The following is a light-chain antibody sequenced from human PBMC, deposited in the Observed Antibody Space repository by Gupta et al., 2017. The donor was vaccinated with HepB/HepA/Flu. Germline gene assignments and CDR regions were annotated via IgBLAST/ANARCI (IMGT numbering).Light chain of an antibody. CDR2: DAS. CDR1: QSVSSY. Sequence: EIVLTQSPATLSLPPGERATLSCRASQSVSSYLAWYQQKPGQAHRLLIYDASNSATGIPARFSGSGSGTDFTLTISSLEPKDFAVYYCQQRSNWLTFGGGAKVGIK. V-gene: IGKV3-11*01. CDR3: QQRSNWLT. J-gene: IGKJ4*01.